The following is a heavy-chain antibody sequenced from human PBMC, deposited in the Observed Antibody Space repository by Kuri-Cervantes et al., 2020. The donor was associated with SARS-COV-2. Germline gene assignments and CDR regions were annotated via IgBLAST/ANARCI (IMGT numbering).Heavy chain of an antibody. J-gene: IGHJ4*02. Sequence: GGSLRLSCAASGFTFSDYYMSWIRQAQGKGLEWVSYISSSSSYTNYADSVKGRFTISRDNAKNSLYLQMHSLRAEDTAVYYCAIGRGVRGVPLGQFDYWGQGTLVTVSS. CDR3: AIGRGVRGVPLGQFDY. CDR2: ISSSSSYT. D-gene: IGHD3-10*01. CDR1: GFTFSDYY. V-gene: IGHV3-11*06.